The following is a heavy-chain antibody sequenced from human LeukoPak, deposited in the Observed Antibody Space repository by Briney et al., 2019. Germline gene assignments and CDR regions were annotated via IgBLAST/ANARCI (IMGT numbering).Heavy chain of an antibody. CDR1: GGSISSGGYY. Sequence: PSETLSLTCTVSGGSISSGGYYWSWIRQHPGKGLEWIGYIYYSGSTYYNPSLKSRVTISVDTSKNQFSLKLSSVTAADTAVYYCATQRVRQLWLPVDYWGQGTLVTVSS. D-gene: IGHD5-18*01. CDR3: ATQRVRQLWLPVDY. CDR2: IYYSGST. V-gene: IGHV4-31*03. J-gene: IGHJ4*02.